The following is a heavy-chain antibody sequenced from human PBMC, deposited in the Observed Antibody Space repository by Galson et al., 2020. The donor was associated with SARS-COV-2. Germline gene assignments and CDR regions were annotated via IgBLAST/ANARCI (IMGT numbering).Heavy chain of an antibody. J-gene: IGHJ4*02. D-gene: IGHD3-22*01. CDR1: GYTFTSYG. Sequence: ASVKVSCKASGYTFTSYGISWVRQAPGQGLEWMGWISAYNGNTNYAQKLQGRVTMTTDTSTSTAYMELRSLRSDDTAVYYCARDLGYYYDSSGYGYWGQGTLVTVSS. V-gene: IGHV1-18*01. CDR2: ISAYNGNT. CDR3: ARDLGYYYDSSGYGY.